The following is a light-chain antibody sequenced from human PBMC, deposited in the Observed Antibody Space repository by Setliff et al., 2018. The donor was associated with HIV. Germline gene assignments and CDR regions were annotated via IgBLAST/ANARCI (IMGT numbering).Light chain of an antibody. Sequence: LAQPASVSGSPGQSITISCTGTSSEIGGSDFVSWYQKHPGKAPKLMIYEVNKRPSGGSDRFSGSKSGNMASLTISGLQAEDEADYYCCSFAGTSLFYVFGGGTRSPS. V-gene: IGLV2-23*02. CDR1: SSEIGGSDF. CDR2: EVN. J-gene: IGLJ1*01. CDR3: CSFAGTSLFYV.